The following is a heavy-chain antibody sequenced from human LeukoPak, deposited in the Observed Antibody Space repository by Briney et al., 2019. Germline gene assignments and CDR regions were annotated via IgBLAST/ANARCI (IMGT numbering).Heavy chain of an antibody. J-gene: IGHJ4*02. CDR2: IRSKANSYAT. Sequence: PGGSLRLSCAASGFTFSGSAMHWVRQASGKGLEWVGRIRSKANSYATAYAASVKGRFIISRDDSKNTAYLQMNSLRTEDTAVYYCARVVSGDWYDYWGQGTLVTVSS. CDR1: GFTFSGSA. V-gene: IGHV3-73*01. D-gene: IGHD2-21*02. CDR3: ARVVSGDWYDY.